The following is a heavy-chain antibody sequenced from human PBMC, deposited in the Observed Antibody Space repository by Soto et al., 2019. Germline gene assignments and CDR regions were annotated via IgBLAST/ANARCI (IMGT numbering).Heavy chain of an antibody. CDR3: ARGSSYCSGGSCQPYYYYYMDV. CDR1: GGSFSGYY. CDR2: INHSGST. V-gene: IGHV4-34*01. Sequence: TSETLSLTCAVYGGSFSGYYWSWIRQPPGKGLEWIGEINHSGSTNYNPSLKSRVTISVDTSKNQFSLKLSSVTAADTAVYYCARGSSYCSGGSCQPYYYYYMDVWGKGTTVTVSS. D-gene: IGHD2-15*01. J-gene: IGHJ6*03.